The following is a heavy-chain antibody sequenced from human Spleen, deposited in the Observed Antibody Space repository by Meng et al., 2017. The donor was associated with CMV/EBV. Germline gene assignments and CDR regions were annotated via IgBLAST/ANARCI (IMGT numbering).Heavy chain of an antibody. D-gene: IGHD3-3*01. V-gene: IGHV1-8*02. CDR1: ITYE. Sequence: ITYESNWVRQATGQGLEWMGWMNPNSGNTGYAQKFQGRVTITRDTSISTSYMELSSLGSEDTAVYYCTRGKRDFWSGFIPDWFDPWGQGTLVTVSS. J-gene: IGHJ5*02. CDR2: MNPNSGNT. CDR3: TRGKRDFWSGFIPDWFDP.